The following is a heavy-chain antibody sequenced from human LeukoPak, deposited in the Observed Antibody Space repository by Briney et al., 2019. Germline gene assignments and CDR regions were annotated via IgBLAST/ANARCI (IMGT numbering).Heavy chain of an antibody. V-gene: IGHV1-69*13. J-gene: IGHJ4*02. Sequence: ASVKVSCKASGGTFSSYAISWVRQAPGQGLEWMGGIIPIFGTANYAQKFQGRVTITADESTSTAYMELSSLRSEDTAVYYCARRRDYDSYPYFDYWGQGTLVTVSS. CDR1: GGTFSSYA. CDR3: ARRRDYDSYPYFDY. CDR2: IIPIFGTA. D-gene: IGHD3-22*01.